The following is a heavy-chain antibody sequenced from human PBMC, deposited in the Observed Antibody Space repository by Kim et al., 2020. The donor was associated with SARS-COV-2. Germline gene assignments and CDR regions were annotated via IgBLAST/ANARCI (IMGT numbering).Heavy chain of an antibody. CDR3: ARDNLWFGGPYYFDY. CDR2: IYYSGST. D-gene: IGHD3-10*01. V-gene: IGHV4-39*07. CDR1: GGSISSSSYY. Sequence: SETLSLTCTVSGGSISSSSYYWGWIRQPPGKGLEWIGSIYYSGSTYYNPSLKSRVTISVDTSKNQFSLKLSSVTAADTAVYYCARDNLWFGGPYYFDYWGQGTLVTVSS. J-gene: IGHJ4*02.